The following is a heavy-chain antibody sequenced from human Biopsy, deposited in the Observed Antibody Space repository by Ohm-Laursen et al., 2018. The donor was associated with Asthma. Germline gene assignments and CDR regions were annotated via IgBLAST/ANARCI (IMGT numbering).Heavy chain of an antibody. Sequence: SLRLSCAASGFTFSKNGMHWVRQAPGKGLEWVALIWSDGNKNYYADSVRGRFTISRDNSKNMLYLQMNSLRAEDTAVYFCARGIYDMDVRGQGTTVTVSS. J-gene: IGHJ6*02. V-gene: IGHV3-33*01. CDR3: ARGIYDMDV. CDR2: IWSDGNKN. CDR1: GFTFSKNG.